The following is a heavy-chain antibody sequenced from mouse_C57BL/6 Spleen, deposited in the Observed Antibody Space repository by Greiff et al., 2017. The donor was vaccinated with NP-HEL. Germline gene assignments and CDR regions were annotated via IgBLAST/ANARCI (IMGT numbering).Heavy chain of an antibody. CDR3: ATITTVVATDYAMDY. CDR1: GYTFTSYT. D-gene: IGHD1-1*01. Sequence: QVQLQQSGAELARPGASVKMSCKASGYTFTSYTMHWVNQRPGQGLEWIGYINPSSGYTKYNQKFKDKATLTADKSSSTAYMQLSSLTSEDSAVYYCATITTVVATDYAMDYWGQGTSVTVSS. CDR2: INPSSGYT. J-gene: IGHJ4*01. V-gene: IGHV1-4*01.